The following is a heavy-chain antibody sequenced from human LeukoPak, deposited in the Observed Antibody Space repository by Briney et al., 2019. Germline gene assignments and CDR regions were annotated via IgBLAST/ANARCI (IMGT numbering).Heavy chain of an antibody. CDR2: IYYGGST. V-gene: IGHV4-59*12. CDR3: ARDRPGGSSLDY. CDR1: GGSISSYY. J-gene: IGHJ4*02. D-gene: IGHD6-13*01. Sequence: SETLSLTCTVSGGSISSYYWTWIRQPPGKGLEWIGYIYYGGSTNYNPSLKSRVTISVDTSKNQFSLKLSSVTAADTAVYYCARDRPGGSSLDYWGQGTLVTVSS.